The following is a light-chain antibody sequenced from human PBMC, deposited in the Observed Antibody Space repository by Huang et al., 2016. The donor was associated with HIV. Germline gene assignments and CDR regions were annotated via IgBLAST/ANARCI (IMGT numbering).Light chain of an antibody. Sequence: EIVMTQSPATLSVSLGERVTLSCRANRSVSTNLAWYQQRPGQAPRLLIYGSSTRAPGIPARFSGSGSGTDFSLTISSLQSEDFALYYCHQYNNWLLSFGGGTRVDI. CDR1: RSVSTN. CDR3: HQYNNWLLS. J-gene: IGKJ4*01. V-gene: IGKV3-15*01. CDR2: GSS.